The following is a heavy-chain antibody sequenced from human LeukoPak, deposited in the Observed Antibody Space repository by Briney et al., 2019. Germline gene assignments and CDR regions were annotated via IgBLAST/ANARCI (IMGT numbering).Heavy chain of an antibody. Sequence: GGSLRLSCAASGFTFSSYGMHWVRQAPGKGLEWVAFIRYDGSNKYYADSVKGRFTISRDNSKNTLYLQMNSLRAEDTAVYYCAKYIQWFGDLFDYWGQGTLVTVSS. CDR3: AKYIQWFGDLFDY. D-gene: IGHD3-10*01. CDR2: IRYDGSNK. J-gene: IGHJ4*02. V-gene: IGHV3-30*02. CDR1: GFTFSSYG.